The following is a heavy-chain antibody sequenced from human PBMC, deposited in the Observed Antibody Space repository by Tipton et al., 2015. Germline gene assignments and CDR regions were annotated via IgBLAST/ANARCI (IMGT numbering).Heavy chain of an antibody. D-gene: IGHD5-24*01. V-gene: IGHV4-31*03. Sequence: TLSLTCNVSGGSISSGGYYWSWIRQHPGKGLEWIGYIYYGGSTYYNPSLRSRVIISVDTSKNQFSLNLSSVTAADTAVYYCARDRRQEMWYYYRMDVWGQGTTVTVSS. CDR2: IYYGGST. J-gene: IGHJ6*02. CDR1: GGSISSGGYY. CDR3: ARDRRQEMWYYYRMDV.